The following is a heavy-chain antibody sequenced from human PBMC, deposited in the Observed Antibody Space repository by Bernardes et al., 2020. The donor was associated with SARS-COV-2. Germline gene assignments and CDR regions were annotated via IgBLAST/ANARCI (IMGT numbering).Heavy chain of an antibody. CDR1: GFIFSSYS. V-gene: IGHV3-21*06. CDR2: ISSSSKYI. Sequence: GSLRLSCAASGFIFSSYSMNWVRQAPGKGLEWVSSISSSSKYIHYADSVKGRFTISRDNAKNSLDLQMSSLRADDTAVYYCARGHGYSSGWWENNWFAPWGQGTLVTVSS. CDR3: ARGHGYSSGWWENNWFAP. J-gene: IGHJ5*02. D-gene: IGHD6-19*01.